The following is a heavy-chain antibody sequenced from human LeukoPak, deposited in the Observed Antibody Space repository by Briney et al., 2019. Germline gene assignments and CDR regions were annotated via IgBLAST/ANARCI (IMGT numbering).Heavy chain of an antibody. D-gene: IGHD3-16*01. Sequence: GSLRLSCAVSGFTVSDTHMSWVRQAPGEGLEWVSAMYTGGTTYYADSVTGRFTVSRDTSRNTLFLHMNSLRAEDTAVYYCAKDEATSGGGLASWGQGTLVIVSS. CDR3: AKDEATSGGGLAS. CDR2: MYTGGTT. CDR1: GFTVSDTH. V-gene: IGHV3-53*01. J-gene: IGHJ5*01.